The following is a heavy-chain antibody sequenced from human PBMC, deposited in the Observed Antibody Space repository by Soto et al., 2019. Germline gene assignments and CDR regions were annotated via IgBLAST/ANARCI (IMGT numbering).Heavy chain of an antibody. Sequence: QVQLQESGPGLVKPSGTLSLTCAVSSGSISSSNWWSWVRQPPGKGLEWIGEIYHSGSTNYNPSLESRVTISVDKSKNQFSLKLSSVTAADTAVYYCARGGPYRRYYYYMDVWGKGTTVTVSS. V-gene: IGHV4-4*02. CDR1: SGSISSSNW. J-gene: IGHJ6*03. CDR2: IYHSGST. CDR3: ARGGPYRRYYYYMDV. D-gene: IGHD1-26*01.